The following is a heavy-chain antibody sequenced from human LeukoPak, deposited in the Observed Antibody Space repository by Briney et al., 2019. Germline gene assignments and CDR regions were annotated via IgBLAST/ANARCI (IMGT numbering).Heavy chain of an antibody. CDR1: GYTFTSYD. CDR2: MNPNSGNT. V-gene: IGHV1-8*01. D-gene: IGHD3-22*01. Sequence: ASVKVSCKASGYTFTSYDINWVRQATGQGLEWMGWMNPNSGNTGYAQKFQGRVTMTRNTSISTAYMELSSLRSEDTAVYYCAAYYYDSSGYYLKFYYHYYGMDVWGQGTTVTVSS. J-gene: IGHJ6*02. CDR3: AAYYYDSSGYYLKFYYHYYGMDV.